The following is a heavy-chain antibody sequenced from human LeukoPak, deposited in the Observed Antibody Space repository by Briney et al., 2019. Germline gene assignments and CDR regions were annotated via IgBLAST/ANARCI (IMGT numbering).Heavy chain of an antibody. Sequence: ASVKVSCKASGYTFTGYYMHWVRQAPGQGLEWMGWINPNSGGTNYAQKFQGRVTMTRDTSISTAYMELSRLRSDDTAVYYCARTIFWSGYPYFDYWGQGTLVTVSP. CDR2: INPNSGGT. CDR1: GYTFTGYY. D-gene: IGHD3-3*01. CDR3: ARTIFWSGYPYFDY. J-gene: IGHJ4*02. V-gene: IGHV1-2*02.